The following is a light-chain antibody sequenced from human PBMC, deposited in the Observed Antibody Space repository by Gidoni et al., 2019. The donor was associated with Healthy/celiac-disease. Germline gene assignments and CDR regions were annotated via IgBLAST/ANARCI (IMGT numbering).Light chain of an antibody. Sequence: DIQMTQSPSSLSASVGDRVTITCRASPSISSYLNWYQQKPGKAPKLLIYAASRLQSGVPSKFSGSGSGTDFTLTISSLQPEDFATYYCQQSYSTLRTFXQXTKLEIK. J-gene: IGKJ2*01. V-gene: IGKV1-39*01. CDR1: PSISSY. CDR2: AAS. CDR3: QQSYSTLRT.